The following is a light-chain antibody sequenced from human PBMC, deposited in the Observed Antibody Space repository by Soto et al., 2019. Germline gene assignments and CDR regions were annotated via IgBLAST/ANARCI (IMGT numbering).Light chain of an antibody. V-gene: IGKV3-15*01. CDR2: GAS. Sequence: EIVMTQSPATLSVSPGERATLSCRASQSVSNNLAWYQQKPCQAPRLLIYGASTRATGIPARFSGSGSGTEFTLTISSLQSEDFAVYSCQQYNNWPPWTFGEGTKVEIK. CDR3: QQYNNWPPWT. J-gene: IGKJ1*01. CDR1: QSVSNN.